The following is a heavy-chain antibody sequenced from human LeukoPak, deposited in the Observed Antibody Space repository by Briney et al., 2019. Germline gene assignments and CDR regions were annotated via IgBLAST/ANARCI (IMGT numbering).Heavy chain of an antibody. D-gene: IGHD6-13*01. CDR2: IFPIFGTT. CDR1: GGTFSNYG. Sequence: GASVKVSCKASGGTFSNYGISWVRQAPGQGPEWMGGIFPIFGTTNYAQKFQGRVTITADEFTSTAYMEVSRLSSKDTAVYYCARGHSAAAGTFTAFDIWGQGTMVTVSS. CDR3: ARGHSAAAGTFTAFDI. V-gene: IGHV1-69*01. J-gene: IGHJ3*02.